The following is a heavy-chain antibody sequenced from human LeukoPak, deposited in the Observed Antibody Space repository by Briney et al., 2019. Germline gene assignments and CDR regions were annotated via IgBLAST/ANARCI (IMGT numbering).Heavy chain of an antibody. D-gene: IGHD1-1*01. CDR3: SGWKGGDDC. CDR2: IRSKAQNYAT. J-gene: IGHJ4*02. CDR1: GFTFSDSA. Sequence: GGSLKHSCSASGFTFSDSAMHWVRQASGKGLEWVGHIRSKAQNYATAYAASVRGRFTISRDDSKNTAYLQMNSLKTEDTAMYYCSGWKGGDDCWGQGALVTVSS. V-gene: IGHV3-73*01.